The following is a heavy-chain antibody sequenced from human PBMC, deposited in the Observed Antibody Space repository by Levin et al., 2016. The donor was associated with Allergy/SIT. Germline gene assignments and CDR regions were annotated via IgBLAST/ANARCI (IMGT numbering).Heavy chain of an antibody. V-gene: IGHV3-74*01. Sequence: GESLKISCAASGFTFSSYWMHWVRQAPGKGLVWVSRINSDGSSTSYADSVKGRFTISRDNAKNTLYLQMNSLRAEDTAVYYCARESHYYDSSGQGAHYWYMDVWGKGTTVTVSS. J-gene: IGHJ6*03. D-gene: IGHD3-22*01. CDR2: INSDGSST. CDR3: ARESHYYDSSGQGAHYWYMDV. CDR1: GFTFSSYW.